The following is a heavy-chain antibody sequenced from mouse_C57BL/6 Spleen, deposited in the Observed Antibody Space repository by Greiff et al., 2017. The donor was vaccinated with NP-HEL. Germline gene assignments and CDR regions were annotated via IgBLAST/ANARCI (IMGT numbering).Heavy chain of an antibody. V-gene: IGHV1-80*01. J-gene: IGHJ2*01. CDR1: GYAFSSYW. CDR2: IYPGDGDT. D-gene: IGHD1-1*01. CDR3: ARKGVVATLDY. Sequence: VKLVESGAELVKPGASVKISCKASGYAFSSYWMNWVKQRPGKGLEWIGQIYPGDGDTNYNGKFKGKATLTADKSSSTAYMQLSSLTSEDSAVYFCARKGVVATLDYWGQGTTLTVSS.